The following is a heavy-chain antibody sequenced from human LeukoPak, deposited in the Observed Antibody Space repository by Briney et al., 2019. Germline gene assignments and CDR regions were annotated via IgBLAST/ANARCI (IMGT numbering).Heavy chain of an antibody. Sequence: PGGSLRLSCATSGFTFSSYSMNWVRQAPGKGLEWVSSISSSGSYIYYADSVKGRFTISRDNAKNSLYLQMSSLRAEDTAVYYCARDQEDIVVVPAAYSAPFDYWGQGTLVTVSS. D-gene: IGHD2-2*01. J-gene: IGHJ4*02. V-gene: IGHV3-21*01. CDR2: ISSSGSYI. CDR3: ARDQEDIVVVPAAYSAPFDY. CDR1: GFTFSSYS.